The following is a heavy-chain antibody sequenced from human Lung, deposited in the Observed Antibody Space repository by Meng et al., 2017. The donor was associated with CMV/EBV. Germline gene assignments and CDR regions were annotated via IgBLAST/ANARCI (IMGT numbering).Heavy chain of an antibody. J-gene: IGHJ4*02. V-gene: IGHV2-5*01. CDR3: VHVTRKFWTGHYVPNFDY. Sequence: GXXLVXPAQTLTLTCTFSGFSLRTSAPGVGWFRQSPEKALEWLALIYWNDDKRYNPSVRNTVTITKDTSINQVVLTMTNVDTEDTATYFCVHVTRKFWTGHYVPNFDYWXLGKXVTVAS. D-gene: IGHD3/OR15-3a*01. CDR1: GFSLRTSAPG. CDR2: IYWNDDK.